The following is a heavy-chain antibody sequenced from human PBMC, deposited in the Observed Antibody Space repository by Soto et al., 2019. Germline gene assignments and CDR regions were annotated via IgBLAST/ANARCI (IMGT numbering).Heavy chain of an antibody. CDR3: ARKDKSGYFNWFDP. CDR2: IDPSDSYT. D-gene: IGHD3-22*01. CDR1: GYSFTSYW. V-gene: IGHV5-10-1*01. Sequence: PRESLKISCKGSGYSFTSYWISWVRQMPGKGLEWMGRIDPSDSYTNYSPSFQGHVTISADKSISTAYLQWSSLRASDTAVYFCARKDKSGYFNWFDPWGQGTLVTVSS. J-gene: IGHJ5*02.